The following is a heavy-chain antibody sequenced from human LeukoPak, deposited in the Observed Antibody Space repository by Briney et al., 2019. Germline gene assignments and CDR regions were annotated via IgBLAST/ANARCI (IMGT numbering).Heavy chain of an antibody. J-gene: IGHJ3*02. V-gene: IGHV4-30-2*06. CDR2: IYHSGST. CDR1: GGSISSGGYY. CDR3: ARDGYYYDSSGYNHDAFDI. D-gene: IGHD3-22*01. Sequence: SETLSLTCSVSGGSISSGGYYWNWIRQYSGKDLEWIGYIYHSGSTYYNPSLKSRVTISVDRSKNQFSLKLSSVTAADTAVYYCARDGYYYDSSGYNHDAFDIWGQGTMVTVSS.